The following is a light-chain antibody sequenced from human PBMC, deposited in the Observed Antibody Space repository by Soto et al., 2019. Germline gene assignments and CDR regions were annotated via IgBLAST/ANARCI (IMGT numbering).Light chain of an antibody. V-gene: IGKV3-20*01. CDR3: QHYGNTPPSVT. CDR2: GAS. CDR1: QRVSND. Sequence: EIVMAQSPATLSVSPGERATLSCMASQRVSNDFAWYQQKPGQAPRLLIYGASSRATGIPDRFSGSGSGTDFTLTISRLEPEDFAVYYCQHYGNTPPSVTFGPGTKVDIK. J-gene: IGKJ3*01.